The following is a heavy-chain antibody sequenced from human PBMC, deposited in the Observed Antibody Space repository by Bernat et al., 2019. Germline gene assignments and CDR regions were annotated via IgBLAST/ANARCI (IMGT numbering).Heavy chain of an antibody. CDR3: ADLGQAFKP. Sequence: VQLVESGGGLVEPGGSRRLSCAASGCTFSDAWMDWVRQAPGKGLEWVGRIKRRIDGTTTDYAAPVQGRFTISRDDSRNTLYLQLNSLKTEDTAVYSCADLGQAFKPWGHGPLVTVSS. D-gene: IGHD3-3*01. CDR2: IKRRIDGTTT. CDR1: GCTFSDAW. V-gene: IGHV3-15*01. J-gene: IGHJ1*01.